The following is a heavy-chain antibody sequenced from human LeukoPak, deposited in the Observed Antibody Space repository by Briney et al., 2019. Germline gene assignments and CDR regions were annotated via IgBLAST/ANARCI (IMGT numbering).Heavy chain of an antibody. D-gene: IGHD3-10*02. Sequence: PGGSLRLSCAASGFTFDDYGMSWVRQAPGKGLEWVSGINWNGGSTGYADSVKGRFTISRDNARNSLYLQMNSLRAEDTAVYYCAELGITMIGGVWGKGTTVTISS. CDR3: AELGITMIGGV. CDR1: GFTFDDYG. CDR2: INWNGGST. J-gene: IGHJ6*04. V-gene: IGHV3-20*04.